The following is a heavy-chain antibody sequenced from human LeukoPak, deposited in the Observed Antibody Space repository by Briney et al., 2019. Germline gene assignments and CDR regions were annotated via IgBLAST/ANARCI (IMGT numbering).Heavy chain of an antibody. V-gene: IGHV1-46*01. Sequence: RASVRVSCKASGYTFTSYDMHWVRQAPGQGLEWMGIINPSGDSTSYAQKFQGRVTMTEDTSTDTAYMELSSLRSEDTAVYYCATDSDRDYGDYLLDYWGQGTLVTVSS. CDR3: ATDSDRDYGDYLLDY. CDR1: GYTFTSYD. J-gene: IGHJ4*02. CDR2: INPSGDST. D-gene: IGHD4-17*01.